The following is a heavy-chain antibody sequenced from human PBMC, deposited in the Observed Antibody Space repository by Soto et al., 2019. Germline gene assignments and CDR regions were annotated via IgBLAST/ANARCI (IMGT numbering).Heavy chain of an antibody. J-gene: IGHJ4*02. CDR2: IYYSGST. V-gene: IGHV4-59*01. Sequence: PSETLSLTCTVSGGSISSYYWSWIRQPPGKGLEWIGYIYYSGSTNYNPSLKSRVTISVDTSKNQFSLKLSSVTAADTAVYYCATYIVATGEFDYCGQGPLVPVSS. D-gene: IGHD5-12*01. CDR3: ATYIVATGEFDY. CDR1: GGSISSYY.